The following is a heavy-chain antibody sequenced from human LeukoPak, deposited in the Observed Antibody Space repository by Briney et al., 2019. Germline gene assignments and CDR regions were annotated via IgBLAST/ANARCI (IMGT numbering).Heavy chain of an antibody. J-gene: IGHJ4*02. CDR3: ARDSTYYYDSGSSGPHYFDN. Sequence: GKSLRLSCAASGFTFSNYAMHWVRQAPGKGLEWVSLISSGGTYEYYADSVKGRFTISRDNPKNTLYLQLNSLRAEDTAVYYCARDSTYYYDSGSSGPHYFDNWGQGTLVTVSS. CDR1: GFTFSNYA. CDR2: ISSGGTYE. V-gene: IGHV3-30*01. D-gene: IGHD3-10*01.